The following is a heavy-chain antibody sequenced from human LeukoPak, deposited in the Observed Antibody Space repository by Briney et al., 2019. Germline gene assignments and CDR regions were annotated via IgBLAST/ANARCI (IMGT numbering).Heavy chain of an antibody. J-gene: IGHJ6*02. D-gene: IGHD1-14*01. CDR3: ATIDRPRDHNAMDV. V-gene: IGHV1-24*01. Sequence: ASVNVSCKVSDYVLTELSIHWVRQAPAQGLEWVGGLDPEAGERIYAQGFHGRITITEDTSTDTAYMEISSLRSDDTAIYFCATIDRPRDHNAMDVWGQGTAVTVSS. CDR1: DYVLTELS. CDR2: LDPEAGER.